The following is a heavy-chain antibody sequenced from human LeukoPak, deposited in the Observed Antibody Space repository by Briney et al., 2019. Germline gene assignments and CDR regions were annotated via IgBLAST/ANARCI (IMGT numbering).Heavy chain of an antibody. CDR3: ARENYGSGSYEGYSDY. Sequence: GGSLRLSCAASGFTSSSYSMNWVRQAPGKGLEWVSSISSSSSYIYYADSVKGRFTISRDNAKNSLYLQMNSLRAEDTAVYYCARENYGSGSYEGYSDYWGQGTLVTVSS. V-gene: IGHV3-21*01. J-gene: IGHJ4*02. CDR2: ISSSSSYI. CDR1: GFTSSSYS. D-gene: IGHD3-10*01.